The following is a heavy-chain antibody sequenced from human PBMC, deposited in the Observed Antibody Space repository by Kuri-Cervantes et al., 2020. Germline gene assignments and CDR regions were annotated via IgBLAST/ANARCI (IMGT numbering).Heavy chain of an antibody. CDR3: AREGYGGIPDAFDI. CDR1: GFTFSSYG. Sequence: GESLKISCAASGFTFSSYGMHWVRQAPGKGLEWVAVIWYDGSSKYYADSVKGRFTISRDNSKNTLYPQMNSLRAEDTAVYYCAREGYGGIPDAFDIWGQGTMVTVSS. V-gene: IGHV3-33*01. J-gene: IGHJ3*02. CDR2: IWYDGSSK. D-gene: IGHD4-23*01.